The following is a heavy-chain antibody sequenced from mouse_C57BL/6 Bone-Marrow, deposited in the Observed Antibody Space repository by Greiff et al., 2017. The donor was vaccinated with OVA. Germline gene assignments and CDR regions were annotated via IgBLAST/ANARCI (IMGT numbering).Heavy chain of an antibody. Sequence: QVQLQQPGAELVKPGASVKLSCKASGYTFTSYWMHWVKQRPGQGLEWIGMIHPNSGSTNYNEKFKSKATLTVDKSSSTAYMQLSSLTSEDSAVYYCARPVPGAWFAYWGQGTLVTDSA. CDR2: IHPNSGST. CDR1: GYTFTSYW. J-gene: IGHJ3*01. CDR3: ARPVPGAWFAY. V-gene: IGHV1-64*01.